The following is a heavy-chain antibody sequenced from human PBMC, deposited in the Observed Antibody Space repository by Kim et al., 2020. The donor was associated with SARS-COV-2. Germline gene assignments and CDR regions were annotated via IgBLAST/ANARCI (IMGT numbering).Heavy chain of an antibody. J-gene: IGHJ4*02. D-gene: IGHD3-9*01. CDR3: ARGRPVLRYFDWLFSLDPFDY. Sequence: SETLSRTCAVYGGSFSGYYWSWIRQPPGKGLEWIGEINHSGSTNYNPSLKSRVTISVDTSKNQFSLKLSSVTAADTAVYYCARGRPVLRYFDWLFSLDPFDYWGQGTLVTVSS. V-gene: IGHV4-34*01. CDR2: INHSGST. CDR1: GGSFSGYY.